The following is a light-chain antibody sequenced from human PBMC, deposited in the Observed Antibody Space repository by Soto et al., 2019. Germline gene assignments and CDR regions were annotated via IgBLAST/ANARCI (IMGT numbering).Light chain of an antibody. CDR2: GAS. CDR3: QQYGTTPFT. V-gene: IGKV3-20*01. J-gene: IGKJ4*01. CDR1: QSVTSNF. Sequence: NVLTQSPGTLSLSPGERATLSCRASQSVTSNFLAWYQQKPGQAPRLLIYGASSRATGIPDRISGSGSGTDFTLTISRLEPEDFGVYYCQQYGTTPFTFGGGTKVEIK.